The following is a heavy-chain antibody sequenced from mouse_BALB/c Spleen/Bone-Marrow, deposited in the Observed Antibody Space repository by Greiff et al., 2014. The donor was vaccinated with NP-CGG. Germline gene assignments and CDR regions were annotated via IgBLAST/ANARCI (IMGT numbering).Heavy chain of an antibody. CDR2: IDPSDSET. CDR3: ARRDNAPFAY. D-gene: IGHD1-3*01. V-gene: IGHV1-59*01. Sequence: QVQLQQSGTQLVRPGASVKISCKASGYSFTSYWMHWVKQRPGQGLEWIGMIDPSDSETKLNQKFKDKATLTVDKSSSTAYLQLSSPTSEDSAVYYCARRDNAPFAYWGQGTLVTVSA. CDR1: GYSFTSYW. J-gene: IGHJ3*01.